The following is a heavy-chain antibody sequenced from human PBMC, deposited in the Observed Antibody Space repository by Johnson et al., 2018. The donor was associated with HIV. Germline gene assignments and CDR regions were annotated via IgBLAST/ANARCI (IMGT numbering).Heavy chain of an antibody. CDR3: ARAPGWNDVWGAFDI. D-gene: IGHD1-1*01. J-gene: IGHJ3*02. CDR1: GFTFSNYA. CDR2: ISYDGSNK. V-gene: IGHV3-30*04. Sequence: QVQLVESGGGVVQPGRSLRLSCTASGFTFSNYAMHWVRQAPGKGLEWVAVISYDGSNKYYADSVKGRVTISRDNSKNTLYLQMNSLRAEDTAVYYCARAPGWNDVWGAFDIWGQGTMVTVAS.